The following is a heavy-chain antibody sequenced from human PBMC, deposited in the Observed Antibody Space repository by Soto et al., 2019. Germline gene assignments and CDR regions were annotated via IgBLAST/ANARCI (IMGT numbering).Heavy chain of an antibody. J-gene: IGHJ4*02. Sequence: GESLKISCKGSGYSFTSYWIGWVRQMPGKGLEWMGIIYPGDSDTRYSPSFQGQVTISADKPISTAYLQWSSLKASDTAMYYCARQRSGYDSSGYYFDYWGQGTLVTVSS. D-gene: IGHD3-22*01. V-gene: IGHV5-51*01. CDR2: IYPGDSDT. CDR1: GYSFTSYW. CDR3: ARQRSGYDSSGYYFDY.